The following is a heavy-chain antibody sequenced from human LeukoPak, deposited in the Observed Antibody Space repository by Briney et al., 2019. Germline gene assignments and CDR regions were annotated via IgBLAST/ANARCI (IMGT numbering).Heavy chain of an antibody. Sequence: PGGSLRLSCAASGFTFSSYAMHWVRQAPGKGLEWVAVISYDGSNKYYADPVKGRFTISRDNSKNTLYLQMNSLRAEDTAVYCCARDTVGSSTSFDYWGQGTLVTVSS. J-gene: IGHJ4*02. V-gene: IGHV3-30*04. CDR1: GFTFSSYA. CDR3: ARDTVGSSTSFDY. D-gene: IGHD2-2*01. CDR2: ISYDGSNK.